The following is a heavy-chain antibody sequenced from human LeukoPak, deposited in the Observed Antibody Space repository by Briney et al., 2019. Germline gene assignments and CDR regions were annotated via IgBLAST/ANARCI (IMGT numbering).Heavy chain of an antibody. CDR3: AIQYSSSGYYSSNLPFDY. D-gene: IGHD3-22*01. CDR2: IIPIFGTA. CDR1: GGTFSSYV. V-gene: IGHV1-69*06. J-gene: IGHJ4*02. Sequence: GASVKVSCKTSGGTFSSYVISWVRQAPGQGLEWMGRIIPIFGTANYAQKFQGRVTITADKSTSTAYMDLSSLRSEDTAVYYCAIQYSSSGYYSSNLPFDYWGQGTLVTVSS.